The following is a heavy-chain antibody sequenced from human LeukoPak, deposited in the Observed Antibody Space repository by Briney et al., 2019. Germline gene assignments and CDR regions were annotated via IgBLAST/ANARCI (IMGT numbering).Heavy chain of an antibody. CDR1: GYTFTGYY. D-gene: IGHD6-13*01. Sequence: GASVKVSLKASGYTFTGYYMHWVRQAPGQGLEWMGLINPNSSGTNYAQKFQGRVTVARDTYISTEYMELSRLRYDDTAVYDCARELIAAAGRTNWFDPWGQGTLVTVSS. J-gene: IGHJ5*02. CDR2: INPNSSGT. V-gene: IGHV1-2*02. CDR3: ARELIAAAGRTNWFDP.